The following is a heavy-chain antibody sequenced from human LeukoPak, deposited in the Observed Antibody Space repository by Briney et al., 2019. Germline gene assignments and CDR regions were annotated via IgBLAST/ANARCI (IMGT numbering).Heavy chain of an antibody. CDR1: GGSFSGYY. V-gene: IGHV4-34*01. Sequence: SETLSLTCAVYGGSFSGYYWSWIRQPPGKGLEWIGEINHSGSTNYNPSLKSRVTISVDTSKNQFSLKLSSVTAADTAVYYCARGRTWAMILVVKGPYYFDYWGQGTLVTVSS. J-gene: IGHJ4*02. CDR2: INHSGST. CDR3: ARGRTWAMILVVKGPYYFDY. D-gene: IGHD3-22*01.